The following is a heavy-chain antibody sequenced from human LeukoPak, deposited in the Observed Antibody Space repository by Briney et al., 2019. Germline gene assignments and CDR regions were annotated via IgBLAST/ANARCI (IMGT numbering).Heavy chain of an antibody. Sequence: PSETLSLTCAVSGYSISSGYYWGWIRRPPGQGLGRIGTIDHSATTYYSSSLKSRVTMSVDTSKIQFCMNLSSLTAADTAFYYCARDGGYGKFDSWGQGALVTVSS. J-gene: IGHJ4*02. CDR3: ARDGGYGKFDS. CDR1: GYSISSGYY. CDR2: IDHSATT. D-gene: IGHD1-26*01. V-gene: IGHV4-38-2*02.